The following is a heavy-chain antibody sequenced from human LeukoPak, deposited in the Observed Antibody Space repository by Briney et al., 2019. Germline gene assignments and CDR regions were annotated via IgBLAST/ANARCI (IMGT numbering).Heavy chain of an antibody. D-gene: IGHD6-13*01. CDR3: ARSRGYFDY. CDR2: IYYSGST. Sequence: PSETLSLTCTVSGGSISSYYWSWIRQPPGKGLEWIGHIYYSGSTNYNPSLKSRVTISVDTSKNQFSLKLSSVTAADTALYYCARSRGYFDYWGQGTLVTVSS. J-gene: IGHJ4*02. CDR1: GGSISSYY. V-gene: IGHV4-59*01.